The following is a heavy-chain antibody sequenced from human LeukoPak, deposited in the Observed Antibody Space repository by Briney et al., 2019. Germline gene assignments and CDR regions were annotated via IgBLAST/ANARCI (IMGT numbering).Heavy chain of an antibody. CDR3: ARDPVEWELLLDY. Sequence: GGSLRLSCVGSGFTFSSYHMNWVRQAPGKRLEWVANMNIDGSEKYYADSVKGRFTISRDNARNSVYLQMNSLRVEDTAVYYCARDPVEWELLLDYWGQGTLVTVSS. J-gene: IGHJ4*02. CDR2: MNIDGSEK. D-gene: IGHD1-26*01. CDR1: GFTFSSYH. V-gene: IGHV3-7*01.